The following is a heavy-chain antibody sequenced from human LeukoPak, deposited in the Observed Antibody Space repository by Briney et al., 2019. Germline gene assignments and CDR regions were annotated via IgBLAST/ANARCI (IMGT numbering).Heavy chain of an antibody. D-gene: IGHD1-26*01. CDR1: GFTISSYA. CDR2: ISGSGGST. Sequence: GGSLRLSCAASGFTISSYAMSWVRQAPGKGLEWVSAISGSGGSTYYADSVKGRFTISRDNSKNTLYLQMNSLRAEDTAVYYCAKDVSLGYSGSYWGQGTLVTVSS. CDR3: AKDVSLGYSGSY. V-gene: IGHV3-23*01. J-gene: IGHJ4*02.